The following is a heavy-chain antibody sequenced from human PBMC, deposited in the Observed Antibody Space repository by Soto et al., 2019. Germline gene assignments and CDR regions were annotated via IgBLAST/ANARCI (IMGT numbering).Heavy chain of an antibody. CDR1: GGSFRDYY. V-gene: IGHV4-34*09. CDR3: ARDHEYYGSGTFDY. D-gene: IGHD3-10*01. J-gene: IGHJ4*02. CDR2: INHSGST. Sequence: SETLSLTCAVYGGSFRDYYWTWIRQPPEKGLEWIGEINHSGSTNYNPSLKSRVTISVDTSNKQSSLKLSSVTAADTAVYYCARDHEYYGSGTFDYWGQGTLVTVSS.